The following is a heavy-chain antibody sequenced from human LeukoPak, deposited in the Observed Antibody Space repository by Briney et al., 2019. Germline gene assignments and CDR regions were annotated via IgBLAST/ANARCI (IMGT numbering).Heavy chain of an antibody. J-gene: IGHJ4*02. CDR3: ARGLPDYGDYLNYYFDY. V-gene: IGHV4-30-4*01. Sequence: ASETLSLTCTVSGGSISSGDYYWSWIRQPPGKGLEWIGYIYYSGSTYYNPSLKSRVTISVDTSKNQFSLKLSSVTAADTAVYYCARGLPDYGDYLNYYFDYWGQGTLVTVSS. CDR1: GGSISSGDYY. CDR2: IYYSGST. D-gene: IGHD4-17*01.